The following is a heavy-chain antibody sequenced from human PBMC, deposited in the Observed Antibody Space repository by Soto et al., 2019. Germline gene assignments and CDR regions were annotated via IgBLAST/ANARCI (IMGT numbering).Heavy chain of an antibody. V-gene: IGHV3-23*01. CDR1: GFTFGTTD. Sequence: EVQLLESGGGLVQRGGSLRLSCAASGFTFGTTDMSWVRQAPGEGLEWVSTIDGSGGITFYADSVKGRFTISRDNSRNTVYLQMNSLRGDDTALYYCVKNSGWFNTWGQGALVTVSS. D-gene: IGHD3-10*01. CDR2: IDGSGGIT. CDR3: VKNSGWFNT. J-gene: IGHJ5*02.